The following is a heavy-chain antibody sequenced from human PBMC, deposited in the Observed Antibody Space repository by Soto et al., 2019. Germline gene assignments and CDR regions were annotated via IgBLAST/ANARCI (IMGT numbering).Heavy chain of an antibody. V-gene: IGHV3-30*18. J-gene: IGHJ4*02. CDR2: ISYDGSNK. CDR1: GFTFSSYG. CDR3: AKDLVYGSPVVY. D-gene: IGHD3-10*01. Sequence: PGGSLRLSCAASGFTFSSYGMHWVRQAPGKGLEWVAVISYDGSNKYYADSVKGRFTISRDNSKNTLYLQMNSLRAEDTSVYYCAKDLVYGSPVVYWGQGTLVTVSS.